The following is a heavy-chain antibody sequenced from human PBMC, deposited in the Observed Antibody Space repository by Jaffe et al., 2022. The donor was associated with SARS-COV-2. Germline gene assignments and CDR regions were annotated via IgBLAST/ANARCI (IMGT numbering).Heavy chain of an antibody. J-gene: IGHJ6*02. CDR3: GRGYNYGFGSGGYSRGMDV. CDR1: GGSISSYDHY. V-gene: IGHV4-39*01. Sequence: QVQLRESGPRLVKTSETLSLTCTVSGGSISSYDHYWGWVRQSPGRQPEWIGNLFYSGSDFANPSLRRRLTLSIDTTTNQFSLRLRSATTADTAVYYCGRGYNYGFGSGGYSRGMDVWGQGILVTVSS. D-gene: IGHD5-18*01. CDR2: LFYSGSD.